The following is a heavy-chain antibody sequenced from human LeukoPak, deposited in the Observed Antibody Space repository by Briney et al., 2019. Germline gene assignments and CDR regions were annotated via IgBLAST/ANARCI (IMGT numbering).Heavy chain of an antibody. CDR2: IYYSGST. Sequence: SESLSLTCTVSGGSISSYHRSWLRQPPGKGLEWLGYIYYSGSTNYNPSLKSRVTISVDTSKNQFSLKLSSVTAADTAVYYCARSGGVYTAIVRGAFDIWGQGTMVTVSS. D-gene: IGHD5-18*01. J-gene: IGHJ3*02. CDR3: ARSGGVYTAIVRGAFDI. CDR1: GGSISSYH. V-gene: IGHV4-59*01.